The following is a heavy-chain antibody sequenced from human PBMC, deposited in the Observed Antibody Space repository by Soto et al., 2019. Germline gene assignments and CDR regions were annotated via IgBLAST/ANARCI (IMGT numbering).Heavy chain of an antibody. Sequence: GGSLRLSCAASGFTFSSYAMHWVRQAPGKGLEWVAVISYDGSNKYYADSVKGRFTISRDNSKNTLYLQMNSLRAEDTAVYYCAKLCGGDCYYYGMDVWGQGTTVTVSS. V-gene: IGHV3-30-3*02. D-gene: IGHD2-21*01. CDR3: AKLCGGDCYYYGMDV. J-gene: IGHJ6*02. CDR1: GFTFSSYA. CDR2: ISYDGSNK.